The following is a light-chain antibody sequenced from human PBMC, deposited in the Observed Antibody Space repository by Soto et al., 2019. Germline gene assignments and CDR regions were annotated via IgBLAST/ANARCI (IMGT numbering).Light chain of an antibody. Sequence: DIKMNQSPSTLSASVRDGVTMSCRASQTISSWLAWYQQKPGKAPKLLIYDASSLESGVPSRFSGSGSGTEFTLTISSLQPDDFATYYCQQYNSYSPTFGQGTKVDIK. CDR1: QTISSW. CDR2: DAS. CDR3: QQYNSYSPT. V-gene: IGKV1-5*01. J-gene: IGKJ1*01.